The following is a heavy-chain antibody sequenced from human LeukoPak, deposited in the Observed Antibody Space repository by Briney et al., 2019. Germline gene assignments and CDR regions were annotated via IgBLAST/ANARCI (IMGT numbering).Heavy chain of an antibody. J-gene: IGHJ4*02. CDR2: IYSDGTT. Sequence: GGSLRLPCAASGFSVSSNFMSWVRQAPGEGLEWVSVIYSDGTTYNADSVQGRFTISRDDSMNTVYLQMNSLRPEDTAVYYCARAPLQYDRQFDYWGQGTLVTVSS. CDR3: ARAPLQYDRQFDY. V-gene: IGHV3-66*02. D-gene: IGHD3-22*01. CDR1: GFSVSSNF.